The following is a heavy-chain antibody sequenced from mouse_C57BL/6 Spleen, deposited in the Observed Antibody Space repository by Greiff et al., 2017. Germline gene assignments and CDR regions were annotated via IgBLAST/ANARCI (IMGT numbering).Heavy chain of an antibody. Sequence: QVQLQQPGAELVRPGSSVKLSCKASGYTFTSYWMHWVKQRPIQGLEWIGNIDPSDSETHYNQKFKDKATLTVDKSSSTAYMQLSSLTSEDSAVYCCARRRNYYGSSTVWYFDVWGTGTTVTVSS. CDR2: IDPSDSET. CDR3: ARRRNYYGSSTVWYFDV. D-gene: IGHD1-1*01. CDR1: GYTFTSYW. J-gene: IGHJ1*03. V-gene: IGHV1-52*01.